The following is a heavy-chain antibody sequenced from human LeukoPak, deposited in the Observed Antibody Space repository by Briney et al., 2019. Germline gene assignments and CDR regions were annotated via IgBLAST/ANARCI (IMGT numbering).Heavy chain of an antibody. V-gene: IGHV4-30-4*01. D-gene: IGHD3-10*01. CDR3: ARDSTGFGSEDL. CDR2: IYYSGST. CDR1: GGSISSSDYY. J-gene: IGHJ5*02. Sequence: PSETLSLTCTVSGGSISSSDYYWSWIRQPPGKGLEWIGYIYYSGSTYYNPSLKSRVTISIDTSKNQSSLKVTSVTAADTAVYYCARDSTGFGSEDLWGQGALVSVSS.